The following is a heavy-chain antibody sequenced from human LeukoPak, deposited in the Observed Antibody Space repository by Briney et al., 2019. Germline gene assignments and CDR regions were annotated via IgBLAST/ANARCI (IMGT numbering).Heavy chain of an antibody. V-gene: IGHV1-18*04. CDR3: TRDLLVSDL. J-gene: IGHJ3*01. CDR1: GYTFTGYY. CDR2: ISAFNGNT. D-gene: IGHD2-21*01. Sequence: ASMKVSCKASGYTFTGYYMHWVRQAPGQGLEWMGWISAFNGNTNYAQKLQGRVTMTTDTSTSTAYMELRNLTSDDTAVYYCTRDLLVSDLWGQGTMVTVSS.